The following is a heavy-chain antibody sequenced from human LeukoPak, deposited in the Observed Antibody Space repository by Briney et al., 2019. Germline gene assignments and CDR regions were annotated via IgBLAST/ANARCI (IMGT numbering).Heavy chain of an antibody. CDR3: VRRGLVFDY. CDR1: WFPLCRYC. V-gene: IGHV3-74*01. CDR2: INSDGSTT. D-gene: IGHD6-6*01. Sequence: GGSLRLSPAAPWFPLCRYCKDLGPQAPGKGLVWVSRINSDGSTTSYADSVKGRFTISRDNAKNTLYLQMNSLRDGDIFVCQGVRRGLVFDYWGEGTLVTVSS. J-gene: IGHJ4*02.